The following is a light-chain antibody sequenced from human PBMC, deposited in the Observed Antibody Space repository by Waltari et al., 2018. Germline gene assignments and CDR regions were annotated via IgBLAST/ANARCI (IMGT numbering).Light chain of an antibody. CDR2: EDD. CDR3: ATWDDGLSGV. J-gene: IGLJ2*01. CDR1: SSNIGTHY. Sequence: HSVLTQPPSASGTPGQRVTISCSGSSSNIGTHYVDWYQQLPGTAPKLLMYEDDQRPSGVPARFSGSKSGTSASLAISGLRSEDEADYYCATWDDGLSGVFGGGTKLTVL. V-gene: IGLV1-47*01.